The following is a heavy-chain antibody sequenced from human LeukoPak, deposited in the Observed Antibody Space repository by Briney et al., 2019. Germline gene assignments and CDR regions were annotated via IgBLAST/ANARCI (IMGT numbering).Heavy chain of an antibody. Sequence: ASVKVSCKASGYTFTGYYMHWVRQAPGQGLEWMGWVNPNSGGTNYAQKFQGRVTMTRDTSISTAYMELSRLRSDDTAVYYCARDWVEYSGSPDHEYFQHWGQGTLVTVSS. CDR3: ARDWVEYSGSPDHEYFQH. CDR2: VNPNSGGT. V-gene: IGHV1-2*02. D-gene: IGHD6-6*01. CDR1: GYTFTGYY. J-gene: IGHJ1*01.